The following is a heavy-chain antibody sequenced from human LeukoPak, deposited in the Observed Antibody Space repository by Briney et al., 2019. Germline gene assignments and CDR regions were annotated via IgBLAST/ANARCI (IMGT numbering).Heavy chain of an antibody. D-gene: IGHD6-13*01. CDR1: GGTFSSYT. Sequence: GASVKVSCKASGGTFSSYTISWVRQAPGQGLEWMGRIIPILGIANYAQKFQGRVTITADKSTSTAYMELSSLRSEDTAVYYCASGDVQQLVYRYYGTDVWGQGTTVTVSS. V-gene: IGHV1-69*02. CDR2: IIPILGIA. J-gene: IGHJ6*02. CDR3: ASGDVQQLVYRYYGTDV.